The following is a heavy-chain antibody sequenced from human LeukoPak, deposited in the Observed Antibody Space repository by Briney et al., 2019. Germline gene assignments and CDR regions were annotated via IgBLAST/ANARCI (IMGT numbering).Heavy chain of an antibody. V-gene: IGHV4-59*02. CDR3: ARGGPGAFYDTSGASDS. D-gene: IGHD3-22*01. CDR1: GVTVSSYS. J-gene: IGHJ5*01. Sequence: PSETLSLTCTVSGVTVSSYSWSWFRQPPEKGLEWIGNVYKDGGTNYNASLKSRVTVSVDTSKNQFSLEVTSVTAADTAVYYCARGGPGAFYDTSGASDSWGQGTLVTVSS. CDR2: VYKDGGT.